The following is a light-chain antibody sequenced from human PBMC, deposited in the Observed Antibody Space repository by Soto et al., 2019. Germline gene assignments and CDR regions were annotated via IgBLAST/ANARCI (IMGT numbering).Light chain of an antibody. V-gene: IGKV1-39*01. CDR2: AAS. CDR3: QQGYSMYT. Sequence: DIQMTQSPSSLSASVGERVTITCRASQSIISYLNWYQQKPGKAPKLLIYAASSLQSGVPSRLSGSGSGTDFTITISSLQPEDFATYYCQQGYSMYTFGQGPKLEIK. J-gene: IGKJ2*01. CDR1: QSIISY.